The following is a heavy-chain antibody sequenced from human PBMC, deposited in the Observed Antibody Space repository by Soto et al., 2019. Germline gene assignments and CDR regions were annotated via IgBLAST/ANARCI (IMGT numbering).Heavy chain of an antibody. D-gene: IGHD2-2*01. CDR2: INPSGGIT. Sequence: ASVKVSCKASGYTFTSYYMHWVRQAPGQGLEWMGIINPSGGITRYAQKFQGRVTMTRDTSTSTVFMELSSLRSEDTAVYYWAMYSRYCSSTSCSYAFDIWGQGTMVTVSS. V-gene: IGHV1-46*01. CDR1: GYTFTSYY. CDR3: AMYSRYCSSTSCSYAFDI. J-gene: IGHJ3*02.